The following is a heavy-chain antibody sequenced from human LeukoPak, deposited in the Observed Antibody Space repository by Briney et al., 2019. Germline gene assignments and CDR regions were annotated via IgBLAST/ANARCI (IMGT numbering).Heavy chain of an antibody. CDR3: ARSDFWSGFDY. Sequence: SETLSLTCTVSGGSISSSYWSWIRQPPGKGLEWIGYVFHTGSTNYNPPLNSRVTISLDTSENQFSLRLTSVTAADTAVYYCARSDFWSGFDYWGQGTLVTVSS. CDR2: VFHTGST. CDR1: GGSISSSY. V-gene: IGHV4-59*08. J-gene: IGHJ4*02. D-gene: IGHD3-3*01.